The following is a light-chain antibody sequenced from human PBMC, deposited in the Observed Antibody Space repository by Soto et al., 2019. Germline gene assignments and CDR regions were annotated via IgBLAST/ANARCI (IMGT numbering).Light chain of an antibody. Sequence: IVLTQSPGTLSLSAGERATLSCRASQSVSSSYLAWNQQKPGQAPRLLIYGASSRATGIPDRFSGSGSGTDFTLTISRLEPEDFAVYYCQQYGTSPKTFGQGTKLEIK. CDR2: GAS. J-gene: IGKJ2*01. CDR3: QQYGTSPKT. CDR1: QSVSSSY. V-gene: IGKV3-20*01.